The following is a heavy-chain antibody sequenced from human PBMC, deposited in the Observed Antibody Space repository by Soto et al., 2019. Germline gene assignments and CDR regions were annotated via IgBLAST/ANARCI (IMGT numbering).Heavy chain of an antibody. V-gene: IGHV1-69*13. CDR3: ARVRIAPYYFDF. J-gene: IGHJ4*02. Sequence: GASVKVSCKASGGTFSSYAISWVRQAPGHGLEWMGGIIPIFDTANYAQKFQGRVSITADESTSTAYMELSSLRSEDTAMYYCARVRIAPYYFDFWGQGTLVTVSS. D-gene: IGHD6-13*01. CDR1: GGTFSSYA. CDR2: IIPIFDTA.